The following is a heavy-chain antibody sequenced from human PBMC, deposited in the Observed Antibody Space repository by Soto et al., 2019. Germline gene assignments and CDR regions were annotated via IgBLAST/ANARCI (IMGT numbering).Heavy chain of an antibody. CDR2: IRSKADGGTT. V-gene: IGHV3-15*07. D-gene: IGHD4-4*01. Sequence: PGGSLRLSCAASGFTFNNAWMNWVRQAPGKGLEWVGRIRSKADGGTTDYAAPVKDRFTISRDDSKNTLHLQMNSPKTEDTAVYYCTTEPDYSNYFDYWGQGTLVTVSS. CDR1: GFTFNNAW. CDR3: TTEPDYSNYFDY. J-gene: IGHJ4*02.